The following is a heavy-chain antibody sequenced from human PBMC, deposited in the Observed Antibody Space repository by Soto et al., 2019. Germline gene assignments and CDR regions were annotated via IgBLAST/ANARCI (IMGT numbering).Heavy chain of an antibody. J-gene: IGHJ3*02. D-gene: IGHD3-22*01. Sequence: GSSVKFSCKASGGTFSSYAISWVRQAPGQGLEWMGGIIPIFGTANYAQKFQGRVTITADESTSTAYMELSSLRSEDTAVYYCAREKEPYYYDSSGSILGGDAFDIWGQGTMVTVS. CDR1: GGTFSSYA. CDR3: AREKEPYYYDSSGSILGGDAFDI. CDR2: IIPIFGTA. V-gene: IGHV1-69*13.